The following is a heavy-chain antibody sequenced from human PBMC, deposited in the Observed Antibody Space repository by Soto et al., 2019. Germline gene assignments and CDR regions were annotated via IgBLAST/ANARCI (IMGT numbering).Heavy chain of an antibody. CDR2: VSGSGASV. V-gene: IGHV3-23*01. CDR1: GCIFRSHA. J-gene: IGHJ5*02. D-gene: IGHD3-3*01. Sequence: EVQLLESGGGFVKPGGSLRLSCEGYGCIFRSHAMSWVRQAPGKGLEWVSSVSGSGASVHLPDFLKGRFSSSRDNSKNTVYLELNNLRVDDTAVYYCAKDLPLWSGYSFSENHWGQGTLVTVAS. CDR3: AKDLPLWSGYSFSENH.